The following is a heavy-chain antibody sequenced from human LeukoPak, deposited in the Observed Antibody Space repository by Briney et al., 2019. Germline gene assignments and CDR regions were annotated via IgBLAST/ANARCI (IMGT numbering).Heavy chain of an antibody. CDR1: GFTFSSYS. CDR2: ISSSSSYI. Sequence: PGGSLRLSCAASGFTFSSYSMYWVRQAPGKGVEWVSPISSSSSYIYYADSVKGRFTITRDIAKNSLYLQMNSLRAEDTAVYYCARGDWDFAWGQGTTVTVSS. J-gene: IGHJ6*02. V-gene: IGHV3-21*01. CDR3: ARGDWDFA. D-gene: IGHD2-21*01.